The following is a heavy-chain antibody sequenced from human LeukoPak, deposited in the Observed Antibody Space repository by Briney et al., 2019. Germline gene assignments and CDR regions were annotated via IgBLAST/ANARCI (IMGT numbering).Heavy chain of an antibody. J-gene: IGHJ5*02. CDR3: ARRVRGSGSYGNWFDP. Sequence: PGESLKISCKGSGYSFTSYWIGWLRQMPGKGLEWMGIIYPGDSDTRYSPSFQGQVTISADKSISTAYLQWSSLKASDTAMYYCARRVRGSGSYGNWFDPWGQGTLVTVSS. CDR2: IYPGDSDT. CDR1: GYSFTSYW. D-gene: IGHD3-10*01. V-gene: IGHV5-51*01.